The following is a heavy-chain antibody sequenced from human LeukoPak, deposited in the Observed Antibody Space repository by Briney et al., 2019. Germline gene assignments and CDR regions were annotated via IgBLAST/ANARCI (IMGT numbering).Heavy chain of an antibody. D-gene: IGHD3-22*01. Sequence: GESLKISCKGSGYSFTNYWIGWVRQMPGKGLEWMGLIYPDTRYSPSFQGQVTISADKSISTAYLQWSSLKASDTAMYYCARLEDSSGYYYGYWGQGTLVTVSS. CDR2: IYPDT. V-gene: IGHV5-51*01. J-gene: IGHJ4*02. CDR3: ARLEDSSGYYYGY. CDR1: GYSFTNYW.